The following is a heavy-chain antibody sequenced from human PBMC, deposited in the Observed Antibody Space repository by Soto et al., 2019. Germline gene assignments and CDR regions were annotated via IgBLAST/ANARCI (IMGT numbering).Heavy chain of an antibody. CDR3: AKVCFGELLDAFDI. J-gene: IGHJ3*02. D-gene: IGHD3-10*01. Sequence: GGSLRLSCAASGFTFSSYSMSWVRQAPGKGLEWVSAIAGSGGSTYYVDSVKGRFTISRDNSKNTLYLQMNSLRAEDTAVYYCAKVCFGELLDAFDIWGQGKMVTVSS. CDR1: GFTFSSYS. V-gene: IGHV3-23*01. CDR2: IAGSGGST.